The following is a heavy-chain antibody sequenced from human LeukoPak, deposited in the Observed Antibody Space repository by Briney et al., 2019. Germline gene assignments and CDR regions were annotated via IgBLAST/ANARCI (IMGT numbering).Heavy chain of an antibody. CDR2: INTNTGNP. CDR3: ARASYGLVWELPHAPLLLKDMDV. V-gene: IGHV7-4-1*02. D-gene: IGHD1-26*01. J-gene: IGHJ6*03. CDR1: GYTFTTYA. Sequence: ASVKVSCKASGYTFTTYAMNWVRQAPGQGLEWMGWINTNTGNPTYAQGFTGRFVFSLDTSVSTAYLQISSLKAEDTAVYYCARASYGLVWELPHAPLLLKDMDVWGKGTTVTVSS.